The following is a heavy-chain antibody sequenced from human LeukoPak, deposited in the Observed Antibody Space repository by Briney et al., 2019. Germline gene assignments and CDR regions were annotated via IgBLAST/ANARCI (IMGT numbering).Heavy chain of an antibody. CDR2: IKQDGSEE. D-gene: IGHD4-17*01. CDR3: ARGGFTVFDY. V-gene: IGHV3-7*04. Sequence: PGGSLGLSCAASGFTFSSSWMSWVRQAPGKGLEWVANIKQDGSEEYYVDSVKGRFTISRDNAKNSLYLQMNSLRAEDTAVYYCARGGFTVFDYWGQGTLVTVSS. CDR1: GFTFSSSW. J-gene: IGHJ4*02.